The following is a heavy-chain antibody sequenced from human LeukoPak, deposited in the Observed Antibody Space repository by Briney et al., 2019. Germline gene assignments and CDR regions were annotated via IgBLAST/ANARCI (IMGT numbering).Heavy chain of an antibody. D-gene: IGHD3-10*01. CDR3: ARDFDDGSGHYYFDY. V-gene: IGHV1-69*05. CDR2: IIPIFGTA. Sequence: GSSVTVSFKAAVCTFIIYAISWVRQAPGQGREWMGGIIPIFGTANYAQKFQGSVTITTDESTSTAYMELSSLRSEDTAVYSCARDFDDGSGHYYFDYWGQGTLVTVSS. J-gene: IGHJ4*02. CDR1: VCTFIIYA.